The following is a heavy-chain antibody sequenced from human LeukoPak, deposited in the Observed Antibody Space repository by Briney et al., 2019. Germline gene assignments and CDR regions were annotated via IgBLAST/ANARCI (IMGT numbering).Heavy chain of an antibody. Sequence: PGGSPRLSCAASGFTFSSYAMSWVRQAPGKGLEWVSAISGSGGSTYYADSVEGRFTISRDNSKNTLYLQMNSLRAEDTAVYYCANGSPGTTNYYYYGMDVWGQGTTVTVSS. CDR2: ISGSGGST. J-gene: IGHJ6*02. D-gene: IGHD1-1*01. CDR1: GFTFSSYA. CDR3: ANGSPGTTNYYYYGMDV. V-gene: IGHV3-23*01.